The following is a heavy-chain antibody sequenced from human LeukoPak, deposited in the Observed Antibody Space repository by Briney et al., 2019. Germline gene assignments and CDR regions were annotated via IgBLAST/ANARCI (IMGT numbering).Heavy chain of an antibody. V-gene: IGHV4-59*08. CDR1: GDSISSYY. CDR2: INYSGSS. CDR3: ARHKKGTVATLGMDY. D-gene: IGHD5-12*01. J-gene: IGHJ4*02. Sequence: SETLSLTCTVSGDSISSYYWSWIRQPPGKGLEWMGYINYSGSSSYNPSLRSRVTISVDTSKNQLSLKLSFVTAADTAVYYCARHKKGTVATLGMDYWGQGTLVTVSS.